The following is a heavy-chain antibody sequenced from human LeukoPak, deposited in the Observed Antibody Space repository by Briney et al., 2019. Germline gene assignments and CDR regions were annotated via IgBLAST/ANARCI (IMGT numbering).Heavy chain of an antibody. D-gene: IGHD2-15*01. V-gene: IGHV4-59*11. J-gene: IGHJ6*03. CDR1: AVSIRSHF. Sequence: SETLSLTCSFSAVSIRSHFWSWIRQTPGKGLEWIGYVFYSGSTNYNPSLKSRVTISLDTSTHHFSLNLSSVTAADTAVYYCARDGYCSGGSCFPYYYMDVWGKGTTVTISS. CDR2: VFYSGST. CDR3: ARDGYCSGGSCFPYYYMDV.